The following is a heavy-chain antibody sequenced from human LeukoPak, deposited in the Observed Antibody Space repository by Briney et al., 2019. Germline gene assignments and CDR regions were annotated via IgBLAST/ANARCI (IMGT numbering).Heavy chain of an antibody. CDR2: ISSNGSTI. CDR1: GFTVSSNY. CDR3: ARGPKTSFDY. J-gene: IGHJ4*02. Sequence: GSLRLSCAASGFTVSSNYMSWVRQAPGKGLEWISYISSNGSTIYYAASVKGRFTISRDSAKNSLYLQMNGLRAEDTAIYYCARGPKTSFDYWGQGTLVTVSS. V-gene: IGHV3-48*01.